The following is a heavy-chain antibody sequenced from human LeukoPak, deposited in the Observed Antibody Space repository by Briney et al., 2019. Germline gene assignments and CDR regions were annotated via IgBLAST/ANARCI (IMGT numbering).Heavy chain of an antibody. CDR1: GFTLSNHW. CDR3: AKDKVAAAGFDY. J-gene: IGHJ4*02. Sequence: GGSLRLSCAASGFTLSNHWMHWVRQAPGKGLVWVSRINIDGRTTSYADSVKGRFTISRDNAKNSLYLQMNSLRAEDTALYYCAKDKVAAAGFDYWGQGTLVTVSS. V-gene: IGHV3-74*01. CDR2: INIDGRTT. D-gene: IGHD6-13*01.